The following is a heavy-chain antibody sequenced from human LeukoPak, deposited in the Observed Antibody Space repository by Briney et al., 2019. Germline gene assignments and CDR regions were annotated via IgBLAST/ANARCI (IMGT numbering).Heavy chain of an antibody. CDR1: GGSTSIYY. CDR3: AREGDFWSGSFDY. D-gene: IGHD3-3*01. V-gene: IGHV4-59*12. CDR2: ISHSGSP. Sequence: SETLSLTCTVSGGSTSIYYWSWIRQPPGKGLEWIGYISHSGSPSYNPSLKSRVTLSVDRSKNQFSLKLSSVTAADTAVYYCAREGDFWSGSFDYWGQGTLVTVSS. J-gene: IGHJ4*02.